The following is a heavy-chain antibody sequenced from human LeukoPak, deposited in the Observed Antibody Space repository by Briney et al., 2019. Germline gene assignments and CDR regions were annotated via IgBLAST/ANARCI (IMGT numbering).Heavy chain of an antibody. J-gene: IGHJ4*02. D-gene: IGHD6-13*01. V-gene: IGHV3-23*01. Sequence: GGSLRLSCAASGFTFSSYAMSWVRQPPGKGLEWVSAISGRGGGTYYADAVKGRFTISRDNSKNTVFLQLNSLRTEDAGVYYCAKDPLVFAAAAYFFDDWGQGTLVTVSS. CDR2: ISGRGGGT. CDR1: GFTFSSYA. CDR3: AKDPLVFAAAAYFFDD.